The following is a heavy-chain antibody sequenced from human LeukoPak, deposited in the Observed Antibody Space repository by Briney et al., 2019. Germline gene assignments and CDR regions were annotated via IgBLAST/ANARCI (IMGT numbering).Heavy chain of an antibody. V-gene: IGHV1-2*02. CDR3: ARDPSEIIPGIAAAGDYYFDY. CDR1: GYTFTSYY. Sequence: ASVKVSCRASGYTFTSYYMHWVRQAPGQGLEWMGWINPNSGGTNYAQKFQGRVTMTRDTSISTAYMELSRLRSDDTAVYYCARDPSEIIPGIAAAGDYYFDYWGQGTLVTVSS. J-gene: IGHJ4*02. CDR2: INPNSGGT. D-gene: IGHD6-13*01.